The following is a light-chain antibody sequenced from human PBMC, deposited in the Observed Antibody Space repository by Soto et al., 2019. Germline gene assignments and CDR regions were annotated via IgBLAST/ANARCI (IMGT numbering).Light chain of an antibody. V-gene: IGLV2-14*01. CDR2: DVT. Sequence: QSVLTQPASMSGSPGQSITMSCSGASSDVGGYNYVSWYQHHPGEAPKLLIYDVTNRPSGVSNRFSASKSGNTASLTISGLQAEDEADYYCSSYTNRNTLVFGGGTQLTVL. CDR3: SSYTNRNTLV. CDR1: SSDVGGYNY. J-gene: IGLJ2*01.